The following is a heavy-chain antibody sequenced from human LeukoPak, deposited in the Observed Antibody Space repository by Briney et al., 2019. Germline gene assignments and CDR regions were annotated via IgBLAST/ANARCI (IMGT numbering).Heavy chain of an antibody. Sequence: PSQTLSLTCTVSGGSISSGGYYWSWIRQPPGKGLEWIGYIYHSGSTYYNPSLKSRVTISVDRSKNQFSLKLSSVTAADTAVYYCARVVLSSSIDYWGQGTLVTVSS. V-gene: IGHV4-30-2*01. D-gene: IGHD6-13*01. CDR3: ARVVLSSSIDY. J-gene: IGHJ4*02. CDR2: IYHSGST. CDR1: GGSISSGGYY.